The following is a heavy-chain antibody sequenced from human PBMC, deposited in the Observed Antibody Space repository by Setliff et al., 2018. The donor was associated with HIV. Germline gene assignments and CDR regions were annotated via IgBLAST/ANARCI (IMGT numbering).Heavy chain of an antibody. CDR3: RDHRTWDSSGYITQSFDH. D-gene: IGHD3-22*01. CDR2: ISNSGRTT. J-gene: IGHJ4*02. Sequence: GGSLRLSCAASGFTFSNYAMGWVRQVPGKGLEWVASISNSGRTTYYADSAKGRFIISRDNSENTAYLQMSSLRDEDTAIYCVRDHRTWDSSGYITQSFDHWGQGTLVTVSS. CDR1: GFTFSNYA. V-gene: IGHV3-23*01.